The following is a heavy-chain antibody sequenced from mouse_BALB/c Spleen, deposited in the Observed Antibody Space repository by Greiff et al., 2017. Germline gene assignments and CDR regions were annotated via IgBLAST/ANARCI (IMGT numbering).Heavy chain of an antibody. D-gene: IGHD1-1*01. J-gene: IGHJ2*01. V-gene: IGHV1-20*02. CDR2: INPYNGDT. Sequence: DVQLQESGPELVKPGASVKISCKASGYSFTGYFMNWVMQSHGKSLEWIGRINPYNGDTFYNQKFKGKATLTVDKSSSTAHMELRSLASEDSAVYYCARSASYGSSYSYWGQGTTLTVSS. CDR3: ARSASYGSSYSY. CDR1: GYSFTGYF.